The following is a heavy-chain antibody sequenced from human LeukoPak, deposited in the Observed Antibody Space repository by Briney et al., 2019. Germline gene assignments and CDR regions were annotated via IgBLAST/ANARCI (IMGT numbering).Heavy chain of an antibody. Sequence: SEALSLTCTVSGGSISSSSYYWGWIRQPPGKGLEWTGSISYSGSTYYKPSLKSRVTISVDTSKNQFSLKLSSVTAADTAVYFCARSAGVAVAGGIFDYWGQGTLVTVSS. CDR2: ISYSGST. CDR3: ARSAGVAVAGGIFDY. V-gene: IGHV4-39*01. CDR1: GGSISSSSYY. J-gene: IGHJ4*02. D-gene: IGHD6-19*01.